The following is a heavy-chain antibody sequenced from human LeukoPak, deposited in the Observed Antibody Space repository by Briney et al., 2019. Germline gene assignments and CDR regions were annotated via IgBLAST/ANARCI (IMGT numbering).Heavy chain of an antibody. J-gene: IGHJ3*02. CDR2: INTDGSTT. CDR1: GFIFSNYW. CDR3: ARDSPLPGI. V-gene: IGHV3-74*01. Sequence: GGSLRLSCSASGFIFSNYWMHWVRQAPGKGLVWVSYINTDGSTTTYADSVKGRFTISRDNAENTLYLQMNSLRAEDTAVYYCARDSPLPGIWGQGTMVTVSS.